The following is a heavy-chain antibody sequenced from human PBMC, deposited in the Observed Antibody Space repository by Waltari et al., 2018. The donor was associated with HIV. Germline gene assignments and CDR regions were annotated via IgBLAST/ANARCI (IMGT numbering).Heavy chain of an antibody. V-gene: IGHV3-74*01. Sequence: EVQLVESGGGLVQPGGPLRLSCAASGFTFSSYWMHWVRQAPGKGLVWVSSINSDGSITSHADSVKGRFTISRDNARNTLYLQMNSLGVEDTAMYYCAKGGTSGYTFGFGRWGQGTLVTVSS. CDR2: INSDGSIT. D-gene: IGHD5-18*01. J-gene: IGHJ1*01. CDR3: AKGGTSGYTFGFGR. CDR1: GFTFSSYW.